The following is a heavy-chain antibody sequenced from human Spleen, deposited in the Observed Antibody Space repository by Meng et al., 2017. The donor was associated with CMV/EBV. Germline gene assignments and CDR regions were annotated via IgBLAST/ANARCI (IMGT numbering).Heavy chain of an antibody. J-gene: IGHJ4*02. CDR3: VRDWGPFDY. CDR1: GFTFSNYA. CDR2: ISGRGTNT. V-gene: IGHV3-23*01. D-gene: IGHD3-16*01. Sequence: GGSLRLSCTASGFTFSNYAMTWVRRAPGKGLEWVSTISGRGTNTYYTDSVKGRFTISRDNAKNTLHLQMNRLGAEDTAVYYCVRDWGPFDYGGQGALVTVSS.